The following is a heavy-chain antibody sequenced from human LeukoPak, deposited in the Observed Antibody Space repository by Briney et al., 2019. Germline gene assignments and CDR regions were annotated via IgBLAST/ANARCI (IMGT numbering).Heavy chain of an antibody. D-gene: IGHD1-7*01. Sequence: ASVKVSCKASGYTFTSYGISWVRQAPGQGLEWMGWISAYNGNTNYAQKLQGRVTMTTDTSTSTAYMELRSLRSDDTAVYYCASSLLFPSPYNWNYVESPFDYWGQGTLVTVSS. CDR3: ASSLLFPSPYNWNYVESPFDY. J-gene: IGHJ4*02. V-gene: IGHV1-18*01. CDR2: ISAYNGNT. CDR1: GYTFTSYG.